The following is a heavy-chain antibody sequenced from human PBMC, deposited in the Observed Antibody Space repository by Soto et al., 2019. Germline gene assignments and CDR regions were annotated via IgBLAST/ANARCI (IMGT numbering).Heavy chain of an antibody. Sequence: QITLKESGPTLVKPTQTLTLTCTFSGFSLSTSGVGVGWIRQPPGKALEWLALIYWDDDKRYSPSLKSRLTNTKDTPKKQVVLTMNNMDPVDTATYYCAHTKWKFGFDYWGQGTLVTVSS. CDR3: AHTKWKFGFDY. CDR2: IYWDDDK. D-gene: IGHD3-10*01. CDR1: GFSLSTSGVG. V-gene: IGHV2-5*02. J-gene: IGHJ4*02.